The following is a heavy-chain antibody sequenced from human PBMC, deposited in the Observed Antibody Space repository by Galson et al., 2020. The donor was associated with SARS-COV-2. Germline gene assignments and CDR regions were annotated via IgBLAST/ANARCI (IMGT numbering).Heavy chain of an antibody. CDR1: CGSITTANYY. Sequence: SETLSLTCTLSCGSITTANYYWGWIRQPPGKGLEWIGSFYYGGDTYYNPSPQRRITISADTSKNQFSLKLTAVTAADTAVYYCARDYSSSSGADFWGQGTLVTVSS. D-gene: IGHD6-6*01. CDR3: ARDYSSSSGADF. J-gene: IGHJ4*02. V-gene: IGHV4-39*07. CDR2: FYYGGDT.